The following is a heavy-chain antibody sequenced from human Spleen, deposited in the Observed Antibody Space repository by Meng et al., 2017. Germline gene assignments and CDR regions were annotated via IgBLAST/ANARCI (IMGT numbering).Heavy chain of an antibody. V-gene: IGHV3-21*01. CDR1: GFMFAGYS. CDR3: ARGRGGYTLGDAFDV. J-gene: IGHJ3*01. D-gene: IGHD5-24*01. Sequence: EVQLVESGGGLVKPGGSLRLSCAASGFMFAGYSMNWVRQAPGKGLEWVASIRSSATYTYYADSVKGRFTISRDNTKNSLFLQMNNLRAEDTALYYCARGRGGYTLGDAFDVWGRGTVVTVSS. CDR2: IRSSATYT.